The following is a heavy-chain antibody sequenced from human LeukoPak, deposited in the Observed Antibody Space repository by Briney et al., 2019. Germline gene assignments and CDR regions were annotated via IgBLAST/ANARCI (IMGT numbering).Heavy chain of an antibody. Sequence: GGSLRLSCAASGFTFSSYWMHWVRHAPGKGLVWVSRINTDGSSTSYADSVKGRFTISRDNAKNTLYLQMNSLRAEDTAVYYCAREGDFWSGYATDYWGQGTLVTVSS. D-gene: IGHD3-3*01. CDR1: GFTFSSYW. V-gene: IGHV3-74*01. CDR3: AREGDFWSGYATDY. CDR2: INTDGSST. J-gene: IGHJ4*02.